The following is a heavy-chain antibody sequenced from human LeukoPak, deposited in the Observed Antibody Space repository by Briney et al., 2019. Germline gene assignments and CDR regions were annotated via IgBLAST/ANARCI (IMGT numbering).Heavy chain of an antibody. Sequence: GGSLRLSCAASGFTFSSYGMHWVRQAPGKGLEWGAVIWYDGSNKYYADSVKGRFTISRDNSKNTLYLQMNSLRAEDTAVYYCAREGGGYSGYDDYWGQGTLVTVSS. J-gene: IGHJ4*02. D-gene: IGHD5-12*01. CDR2: IWYDGSNK. CDR3: AREGGGYSGYDDY. CDR1: GFTFSSYG. V-gene: IGHV3-33*01.